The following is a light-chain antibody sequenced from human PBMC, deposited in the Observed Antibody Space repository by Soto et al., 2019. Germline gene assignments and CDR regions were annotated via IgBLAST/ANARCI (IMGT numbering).Light chain of an antibody. J-gene: IGKJ2*01. CDR2: GAS. CDR3: LQHNSYPFT. V-gene: IGKV1-17*03. Sequence: DIQMTHSPSAMLQSVGARFTITFRPSQAITISLPWFRQKPGKVPKRLIYGASGLQSGVPSRFSGSGSGTEFTLTISSLQPEDFATYYCLQHNSYPFTFGQGTKLEIK. CDR1: QAITIS.